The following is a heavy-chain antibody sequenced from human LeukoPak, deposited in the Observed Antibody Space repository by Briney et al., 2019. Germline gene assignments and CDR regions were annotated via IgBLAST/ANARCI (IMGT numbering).Heavy chain of an antibody. CDR2: IYWDDDK. CDR1: GASISGSGYY. Sequence: TLSLTCAVSGASISGSGYYLGWIRQPPGKALEWLALIYWDDDKRYSPSLKSRLTITKDTSKNQVVLTMTNMDPVDTATYYCAHRHCTNGVCLTFDYWGQGTLVTVSS. D-gene: IGHD2-8*01. V-gene: IGHV2-5*02. CDR3: AHRHCTNGVCLTFDY. J-gene: IGHJ4*02.